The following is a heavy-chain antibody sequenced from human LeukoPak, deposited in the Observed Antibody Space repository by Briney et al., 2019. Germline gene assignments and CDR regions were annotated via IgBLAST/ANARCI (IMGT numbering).Heavy chain of an antibody. J-gene: IGHJ4*02. D-gene: IGHD2-21*01. V-gene: IGHV4-39*01. CDR2: IYYSGST. CDR3: ARHSPGGDRGYYFDY. CDR1: GGSISSSSYY. Sequence: SETLSLTCTVSGGSISSSSYYWGWIRQPPGKGPEWIGSIYYSGSTYYNPSLKSRVTISVDTSKNQFSLKLSSVTAADTAVYYCARHSPGGDRGYYFDYWGQGTLVTVSS.